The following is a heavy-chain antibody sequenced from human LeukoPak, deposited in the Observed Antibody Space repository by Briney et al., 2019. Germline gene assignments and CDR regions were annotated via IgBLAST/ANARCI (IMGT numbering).Heavy chain of an antibody. CDR3: ARAYGSGSYTLLFFDY. D-gene: IGHD3-10*01. CDR2: INPSGGST. J-gene: IGHJ4*02. V-gene: IGHV1-46*01. CDR1: GYTFTSYY. Sequence: APVKVSCKASGYTFTSYYMHWVRQAPGQGLEWMGIINPSGGSTSYAQKFQGRVTMTRDTSTSTVYMELSSLRSEDTAVYYCARAYGSGSYTLLFFDYWGQGTLVTVSS.